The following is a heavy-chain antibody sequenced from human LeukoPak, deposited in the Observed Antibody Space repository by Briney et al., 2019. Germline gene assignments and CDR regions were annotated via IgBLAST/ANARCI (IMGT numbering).Heavy chain of an antibody. D-gene: IGHD1-26*01. J-gene: IGHJ4*02. CDR3: ARSGSFTYYFDY. V-gene: IGHV4-34*01. Sequence: SETLSLTCTVSGGSISSYYWSWIRQPPGKGLEWIGEINHSGSTNYNPSLKSRVTISVDTSKNQFSLKLSSVTAADTAVYYCARSGSFTYYFDYWGQGTLVTVSS. CDR2: INHSGST. CDR1: GGSISSYY.